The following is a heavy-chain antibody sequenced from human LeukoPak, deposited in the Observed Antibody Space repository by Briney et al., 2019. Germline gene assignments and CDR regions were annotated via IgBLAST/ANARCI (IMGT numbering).Heavy chain of an antibody. CDR3: ATGLYSSGWYVRHWFDP. J-gene: IGHJ5*02. Sequence: SETLSLTCTVSGDSISGYYWSWIRQPPGKGLEWIGFIYSSGSTYYNPSLKSRVTISVDTSKNQFSLKLSSVTAADTAVYYCATGLYSSGWYVRHWFDPWGQGTLVTVSS. V-gene: IGHV4-59*12. CDR1: GDSISGYY. D-gene: IGHD6-19*01. CDR2: IYSSGST.